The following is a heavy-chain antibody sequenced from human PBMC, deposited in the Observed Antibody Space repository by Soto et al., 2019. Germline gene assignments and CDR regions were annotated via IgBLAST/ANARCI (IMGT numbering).Heavy chain of an antibody. CDR3: ATMGTPATGLYFFDY. J-gene: IGHJ4*02. D-gene: IGHD2-15*01. CDR1: GGSISSGNYY. CDR2: ISYSGST. Sequence: QVQLQESGPGLVKPSQTLSLTCTVSGGSISSGNYYWSWIRQPPGKGLEWIGFISYSGSTYYSTSLNSRVTKSVDTSKSQFSLNLSFVTAADTAVYYCATMGTPATGLYFFDYWGQGSLVTVSS. V-gene: IGHV4-30-4*01.